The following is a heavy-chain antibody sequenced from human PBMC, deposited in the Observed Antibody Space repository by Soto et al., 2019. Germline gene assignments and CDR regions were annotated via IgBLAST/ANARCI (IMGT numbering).Heavy chain of an antibody. D-gene: IGHD1-26*01. V-gene: IGHV3-53*01. CDR3: VRDSGSRLFDY. Sequence: VGSLRLSCAASGLTVSSEYMSWVRQAPGKGLEWVSVIYSGGNTYYADSVKGRFTISRDTSKNTLWLQMDSLRAEDTAVYYCVRDSGSRLFDYWGQGTLVTVSS. CDR1: GLTVSSEY. J-gene: IGHJ4*02. CDR2: IYSGGNT.